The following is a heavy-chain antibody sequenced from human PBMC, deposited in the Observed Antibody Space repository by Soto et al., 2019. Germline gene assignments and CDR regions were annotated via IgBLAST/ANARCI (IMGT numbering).Heavy chain of an antibody. CDR2: INHSGST. CDR3: ARGPGILTGYDARWFDP. Sequence: QVQLQQWGAGLLKPSETLSLTCAVYGGSFSGYYWSWIRQPPGKGLEWIGEINHSGSTNYNPSLMSRVTRSVDTSKNQCSLKLSSVTAADTAVYYCARGPGILTGYDARWFDPWGQGTLVTVSS. CDR1: GGSFSGYY. V-gene: IGHV4-34*01. J-gene: IGHJ5*02. D-gene: IGHD3-9*01.